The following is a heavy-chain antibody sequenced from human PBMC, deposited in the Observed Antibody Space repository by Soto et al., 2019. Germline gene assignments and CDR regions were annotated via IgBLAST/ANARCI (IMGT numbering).Heavy chain of an antibody. J-gene: IGHJ5*02. CDR1: GGSISSGGYS. D-gene: IGHD3-10*01. CDR2: IYHSGST. CDR3: ARVSLGWFDP. Sequence: SETLSLTCAVSGGSISSGGYSWSWIRQPPGKGLEWIGYIYHSGSTYYNPSLKGRVTISVDRSKNQFSLKLSSVTAADTAVYYCARVSLGWFDPWGQGTLVTVYS. V-gene: IGHV4-30-2*01.